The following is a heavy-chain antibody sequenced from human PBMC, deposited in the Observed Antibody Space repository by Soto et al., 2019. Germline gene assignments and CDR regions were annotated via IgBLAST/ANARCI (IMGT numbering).Heavy chain of an antibody. CDR2: MNPNSGNT. CDR3: ARGPRSRSYFDY. Sequence: ASVKVSCKASGYTFTSYDINWVRQATGQGLEWMGWMNPNSGNTGYAQKFQGRVTMTRNTSISTAYMELSSLRSEDTAVYYCARGPRSRSYFDYWGQGTLVTVSS. J-gene: IGHJ4*02. D-gene: IGHD3-3*01. CDR1: GYTFTSYD. V-gene: IGHV1-8*01.